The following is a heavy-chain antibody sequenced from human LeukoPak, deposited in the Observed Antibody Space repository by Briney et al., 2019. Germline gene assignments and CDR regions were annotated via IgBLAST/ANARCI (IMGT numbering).Heavy chain of an antibody. CDR2: IYHSGST. D-gene: IGHD6-6*01. CDR3: ARPTARLGWFDP. J-gene: IGHJ5*02. Sequence: ASETLSLTCTVSGYSISIGSYWGWIRQPPGKGLEWVGSIYHSGSTYHNPSLKSRVTISVDTSKNQFSLKLRSVTAADTAVYYCARPTARLGWFDPWGQGTLVTVSS. V-gene: IGHV4-38-2*02. CDR1: GYSISIGSY.